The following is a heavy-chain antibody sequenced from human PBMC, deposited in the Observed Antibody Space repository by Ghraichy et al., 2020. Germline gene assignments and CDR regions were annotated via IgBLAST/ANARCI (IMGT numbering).Heavy chain of an antibody. CDR2: INHRGST. CDR3: ARATIRDGMDV. CDR1: GGSVSDYL. Sequence: ETLSLTCAVYGGSVSDYLWTWIRQPPGQGLEWIGEINHRGSTNYNPSLMSRVTISLDTSKNQFSLTLRSVTAADTAVYYCARATIRDGMDVWGQGTTVTVSS. J-gene: IGHJ6*02. V-gene: IGHV4-34*01. D-gene: IGHD5-12*01.